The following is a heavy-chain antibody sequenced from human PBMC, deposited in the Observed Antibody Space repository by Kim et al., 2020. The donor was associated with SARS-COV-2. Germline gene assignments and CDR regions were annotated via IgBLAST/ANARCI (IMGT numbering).Heavy chain of an antibody. J-gene: IGHJ4*02. CDR3: ARGRYSSGWYYFDS. Sequence: GGSLRLSCAASGFSFSSYCMNWVRQAPGKGLEWVSYISSTSTSIYYADSVRGRFTVSRDNAKNLLYLQMNSLSDEDTAVYYCARGRYSSGWYYFDSWGEGVLVTVSS. V-gene: IGHV3-48*02. CDR1: GFSFSSYC. D-gene: IGHD6-19*01. CDR2: ISSTSTSI.